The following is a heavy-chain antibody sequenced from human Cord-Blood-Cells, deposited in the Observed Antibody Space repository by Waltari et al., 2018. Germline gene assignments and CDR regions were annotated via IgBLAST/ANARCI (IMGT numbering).Heavy chain of an antibody. CDR1: GDSVSSNSAA. V-gene: IGHV6-1*01. Sequence: QVQLQQSGPGLVKPSQTPSRTCAISGDSVSSNSAAWYWMRPSPSRGLEWLGRTYYRSKWYNDYAVSVKSRITINPDTSKIQFSLQLNSVTPEDTAVYYCARDLITGDGWYFDLWGRCTLVTVSS. D-gene: IGHD7-27*01. CDR2: TYYRSKWYN. J-gene: IGHJ2*01. CDR3: ARDLITGDGWYFDL.